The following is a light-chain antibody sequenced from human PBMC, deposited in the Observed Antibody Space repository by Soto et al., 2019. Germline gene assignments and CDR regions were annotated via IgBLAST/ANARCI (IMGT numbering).Light chain of an antibody. Sequence: EIVLTQSPATLSFSPGERATLSCRASQSVSRYLAWYQQRPGQAPRLPIYDASNRATGVPARFSGTGSGTDFTLTISSLEPEDFAVYYCQKRTNWPLTCGGGTKGDIK. CDR3: QKRTNWPLT. V-gene: IGKV3-11*01. CDR1: QSVSRY. J-gene: IGKJ4*01. CDR2: DAS.